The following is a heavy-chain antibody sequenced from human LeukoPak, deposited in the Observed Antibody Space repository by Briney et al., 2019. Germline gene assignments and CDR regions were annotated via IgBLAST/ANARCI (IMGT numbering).Heavy chain of an antibody. CDR1: GGSISSGGYY. Sequence: SQTLSLTCTVSGGSISSGGYYWSWIRQPPGTGLECIGYIYYNGRTFYNPSPKSRLTISGDTSKNQLSLTLTSVTAADTAVYYCARGHGSPSVRLFDYWGQGTLVTVSS. CDR3: ARGHGSPSVRLFDY. J-gene: IGHJ4*02. CDR2: IYYNGRT. D-gene: IGHD3-10*01. V-gene: IGHV4-30-4*01.